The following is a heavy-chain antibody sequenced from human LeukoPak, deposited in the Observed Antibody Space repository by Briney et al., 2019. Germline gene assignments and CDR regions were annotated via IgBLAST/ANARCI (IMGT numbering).Heavy chain of an antibody. J-gene: IGHJ6*03. CDR2: ISSTGSNT. Sequence: GGSLRLSCATSGFTFSSYAVAWVRQAPGKGLEWVSSISSTGSNTYYADSVKGRFTISRDNSKNTLSLQMNTLTGEDTAVYYCAARRGYYHYMDVWGEGTTVTVSS. CDR3: AARRGYYHYMDV. V-gene: IGHV3-23*01. D-gene: IGHD3-3*01. CDR1: GFTFSSYA.